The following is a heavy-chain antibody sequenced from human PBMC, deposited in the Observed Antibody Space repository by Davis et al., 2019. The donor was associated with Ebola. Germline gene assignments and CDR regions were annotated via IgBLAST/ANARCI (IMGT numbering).Heavy chain of an antibody. D-gene: IGHD3-22*01. V-gene: IGHV1-2*02. CDR3: ARSYYDSSGYFLVNWFDP. Sequence: QKFQGRVTMTRDTSISTAYMELSRLRSDDTAVYYCARSYYDSSGYFLVNWFDPWGQGTLVTVSS. J-gene: IGHJ5*02.